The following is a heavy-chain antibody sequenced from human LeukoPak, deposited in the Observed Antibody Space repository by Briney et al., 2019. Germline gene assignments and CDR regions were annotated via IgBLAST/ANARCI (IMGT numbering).Heavy chain of an antibody. CDR3: ARYCSGGSCYYGMDV. CDR1: GGSISSYY. D-gene: IGHD2-15*01. CDR2: IYYSGST. J-gene: IGHJ6*02. Sequence: SETLSLTCTVSGGSISSYYWSWIRQPPGKGLEWIGYIYYSGSTNYNPSLKSRVTISVDTSKNQFSLKLSSVTAADTAVYYCARYCSGGSCYYGMDVWGQGTTVTVSS. V-gene: IGHV4-59*01.